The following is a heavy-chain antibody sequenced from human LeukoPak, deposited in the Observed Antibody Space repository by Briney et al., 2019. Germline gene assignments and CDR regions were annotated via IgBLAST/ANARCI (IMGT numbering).Heavy chain of an antibody. CDR3: ARVGLYGYGRWVGMDYYYGMDV. CDR2: ISSSGSTI. Sequence: GGSLRLSCAASGFIFSDYYMSWIRQAPGKGLEWVSYISSSGSTIYYADSVKGRFTISRDNAKNSLYLQMNSLRAEDTAVYYCARVGLYGYGRWVGMDYYYGMDVWGQGTTVTVSS. D-gene: IGHD5-18*01. CDR1: GFIFSDYY. J-gene: IGHJ6*02. V-gene: IGHV3-11*01.